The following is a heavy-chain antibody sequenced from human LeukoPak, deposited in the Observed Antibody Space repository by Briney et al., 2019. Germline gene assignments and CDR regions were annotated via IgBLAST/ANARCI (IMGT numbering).Heavy chain of an antibody. CDR1: GFTFSSYG. CDR2: IRYDGSNK. D-gene: IGHD3-10*01. CDR3: AEDLRGSETAGIDY. V-gene: IGHV3-30*02. J-gene: IGHJ4*02. Sequence: GGSLRLSCAASGFTFSSYGMHWVRQAPGKGLEWVAFIRYDGSNKYYADSVKGRFTISRDNSKNTLYLQMNSLRAEDTAVYYCAEDLRGSETAGIDYWGQGTLVTVSS.